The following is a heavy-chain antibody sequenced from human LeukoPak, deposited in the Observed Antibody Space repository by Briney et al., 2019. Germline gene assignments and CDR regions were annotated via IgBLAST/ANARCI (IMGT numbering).Heavy chain of an antibody. CDR2: IYSGGAT. J-gene: IGHJ4*02. V-gene: IGHV3-66*01. CDR3: ARERNLEIAVAGTIFNY. CDR1: GFTVSSSY. D-gene: IGHD6-19*01. Sequence: GGSLRLSSAASGFTVSSSYMSWVRQAPGKGLEWVSVIYSGGATYYADSVKGRFTISRDNSKNTLYLQMKSLRAEDTAVYYCARERNLEIAVAGTIFNYWGQGTLVTVSS.